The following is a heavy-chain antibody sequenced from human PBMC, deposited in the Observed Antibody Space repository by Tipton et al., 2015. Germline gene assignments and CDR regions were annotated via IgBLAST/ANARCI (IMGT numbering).Heavy chain of an antibody. Sequence: QLVQSGAEVKKPGSSVKVSCKASGGIFRSYAISWVRQAPGQGLEWMGGIIPIFGTANNAQKFQGRVTITADKSTSTVYMELSSLRSEDTAVYFCAREGGYGSAHFDYWGQGTLVTVSS. V-gene: IGHV1-69*06. J-gene: IGHJ4*02. CDR2: IIPIFGTA. CDR3: AREGGYGSAHFDY. CDR1: GGIFRSYA. D-gene: IGHD5-18*01.